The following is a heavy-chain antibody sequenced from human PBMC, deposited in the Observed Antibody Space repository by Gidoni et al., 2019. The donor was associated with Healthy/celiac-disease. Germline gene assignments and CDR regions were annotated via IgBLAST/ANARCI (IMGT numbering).Heavy chain of an antibody. V-gene: IGHV4-39*01. D-gene: IGHD6-13*01. CDR2: IYYSGST. CDR1: GGSISSRSYY. Sequence: QLQLQESGPGLVKPSETLSPTCTVSGGSISSRSYYGGWIRQPPGKGLEWIGSIYYSGSTYYNPSLKSRVTISVDTSKNQFSLKLSSVTAADTAVYYCARLLPSYSSSPGPTIDYWGQGTLVTVSS. CDR3: ARLLPSYSSSPGPTIDY. J-gene: IGHJ4*02.